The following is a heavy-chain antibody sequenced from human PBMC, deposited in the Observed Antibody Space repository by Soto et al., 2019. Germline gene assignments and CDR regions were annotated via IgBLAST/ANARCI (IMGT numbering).Heavy chain of an antibody. V-gene: IGHV1-69*13. CDR3: ARDEDYYGSGRGDAFDI. CDR2: IIPIFGTA. D-gene: IGHD3-10*01. Sequence: GASVKVSCKASGGTFSSYAISWVRQAPGQGLEWMGGIIPIFGTANYAQKFQGRVTITADESTSTAYMELSSLRSEDTAVYYCARDEDYYGSGRGDAFDIWGQGTMVTVSS. J-gene: IGHJ3*02. CDR1: GGTFSSYA.